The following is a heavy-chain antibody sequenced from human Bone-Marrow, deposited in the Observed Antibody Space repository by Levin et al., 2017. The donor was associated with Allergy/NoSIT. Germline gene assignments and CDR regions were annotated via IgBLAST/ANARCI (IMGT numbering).Heavy chain of an antibody. V-gene: IGHV4-39*07. D-gene: IGHD1-14*01. CDR2: IYYIGNT. CDR3: AREGTPQSWDY. CDR1: GGSISRSPYY. Sequence: SQTLSLTCAVSGGSISRSPYYWVWIRQPPGKGLEWIGSIYYIGNTYYNPSLKSRATISVDTSKNLFSLKLSSVTAADTAVYYCAREGTPQSWDYWGQGTLVTVSS. J-gene: IGHJ4*01.